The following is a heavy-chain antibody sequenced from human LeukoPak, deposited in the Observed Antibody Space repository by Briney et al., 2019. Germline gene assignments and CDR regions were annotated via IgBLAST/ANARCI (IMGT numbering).Heavy chain of an antibody. V-gene: IGHV1-2*02. CDR2: INPNSGGT. D-gene: IGHD4-17*01. Sequence: ASVKVSYKASGYTFTGYYMHWVRQAPGQGLEWMGWINPNSGGTNYAQKFQGRVTMIRDTSISTAYMELSRLRSDDTAVYYCAREGGGYGDYFNWFDPWGQGTLVTVSS. J-gene: IGHJ5*02. CDR3: AREGGGYGDYFNWFDP. CDR1: GYTFTGYY.